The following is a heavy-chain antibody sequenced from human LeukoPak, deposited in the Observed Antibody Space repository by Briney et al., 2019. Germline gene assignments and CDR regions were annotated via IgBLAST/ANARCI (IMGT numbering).Heavy chain of an antibody. CDR3: AKDRGCFDP. CDR2: IQNDGSNE. V-gene: IGHV3-30*02. Sequence: RGTLRLSCAASGFTSSNYGTHWGRPAPGKGVERVAFIQNDGSNEYYADSVRGLFTISRDNSKKTVHLQMNSLKTEDTALYYCAKDRGCFDPWGQGTLVTVSS. J-gene: IGHJ5*02. CDR1: GFTSSNYG.